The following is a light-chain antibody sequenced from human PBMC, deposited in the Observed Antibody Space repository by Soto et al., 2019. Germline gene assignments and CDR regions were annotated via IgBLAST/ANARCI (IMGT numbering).Light chain of an antibody. J-gene: IGKJ1*01. CDR1: QSISTY. V-gene: IGKV1-39*01. CDR3: QQSFGAPRT. CDR2: GAY. Sequence: DIQMTQSPSSLSVSLGDRVTVTCRASQSISTYLNWFQQRPGKAPKLLIYGAYTLQDGVPSRFSGSGSETEFTLTISSLQPEDFATYYCQQSFGAPRTFGQGTRVDIK.